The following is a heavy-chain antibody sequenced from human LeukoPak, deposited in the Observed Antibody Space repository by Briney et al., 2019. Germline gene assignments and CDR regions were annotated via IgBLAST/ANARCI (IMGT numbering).Heavy chain of an antibody. J-gene: IGHJ4*02. CDR3: ARGGSDYYDSSPPDY. V-gene: IGHV3-33*08. CDR2: IWYDGSNK. D-gene: IGHD3-22*01. Sequence: GGSLRLSCAASGFTFSSYSMNWVRQAPGKGLEWVAVIWYDGSNKYYADSVKGRFTISRDNSKNTLYLQMNSLRAEDTAVYYCARGGSDYYDSSPPDYWGQGTLVTVSS. CDR1: GFTFSSYS.